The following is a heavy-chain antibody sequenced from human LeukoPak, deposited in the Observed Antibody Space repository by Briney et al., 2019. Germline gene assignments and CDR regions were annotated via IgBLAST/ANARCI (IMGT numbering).Heavy chain of an antibody. CDR1: GFTFSVYA. CDR3: ARDLGCSSSSCYPVRSNWFDP. D-gene: IGHD2-2*01. CDR2: ISNSGDNT. J-gene: IGHJ5*02. V-gene: IGHV3-23*01. Sequence: PGGSLRLSRAASGFTFSVYAMSWVRQAPGKGLEWISEISNSGDNTYYAESVKGRFTISRDNSKNTVYLQMNSLRAEDTAVYYCARDLGCSSSSCYPVRSNWFDPWGQGTLVTVSS.